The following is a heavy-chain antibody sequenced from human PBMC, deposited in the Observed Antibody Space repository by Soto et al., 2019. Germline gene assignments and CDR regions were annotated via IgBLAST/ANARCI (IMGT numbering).Heavy chain of an antibody. CDR2: ISPSTSHI. J-gene: IGHJ6*02. V-gene: IGHV3-21*01. CDR1: GFTFSSCT. D-gene: IGHD2-15*01. CDR3: SGCSGGACHQNYGMDV. Sequence: EVHLVESGGGLVKPGGSLRLSCAVSGFTFSSCTMNWVRQAPGKGLEWVSSISPSTSHIYYADSVKGRFTISRDNAKNSLLLQMNRLRAKDTAVYYCSGCSGGACHQNYGMDVWGQGTMVTVSS.